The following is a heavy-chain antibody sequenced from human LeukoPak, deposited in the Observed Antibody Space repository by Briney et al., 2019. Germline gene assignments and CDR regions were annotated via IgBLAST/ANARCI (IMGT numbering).Heavy chain of an antibody. J-gene: IGHJ4*02. CDR1: VFTFSIYS. V-gene: IGHV3-64D*08. D-gene: IGHD2-15*01. CDR2: ISSNGSST. CDR3: SGGSRRRCDY. Sequence: GGSLRLSCSSSVFTFSIYSMQWVRQAPGKGLEYVSAISSNGSSTYYADSVKGIFTISRDNSKNTQYLQMSSLRAEDTAVYYCSGGSRRRCDYWGQGTLVTVSS.